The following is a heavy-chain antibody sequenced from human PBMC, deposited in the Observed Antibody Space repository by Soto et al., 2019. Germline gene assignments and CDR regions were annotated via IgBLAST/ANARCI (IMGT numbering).Heavy chain of an antibody. V-gene: IGHV4-34*01. CDR2: INHSGST. D-gene: IGHD3-10*01. Sequence: SETLSLTCAVYGGSFSGYYWSWIRQPPGKGLEWIGEINHSGSTNYNPSLKSRVTISVDTSKNQFSLKLSSVTAADTAVYYCAIMVLWFGEYGFDPWGQGTLVPVSS. J-gene: IGHJ5*02. CDR3: AIMVLWFGEYGFDP. CDR1: GGSFSGYY.